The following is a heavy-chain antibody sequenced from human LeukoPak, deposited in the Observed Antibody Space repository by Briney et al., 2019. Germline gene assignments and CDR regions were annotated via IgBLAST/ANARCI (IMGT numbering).Heavy chain of an antibody. Sequence: PSQTLSLTCTVSGGSISSGSYYWSWIRQPAGKGLEWIGRIYTSGSTNYNPSLKSRVTISVDTSKNQFSLKLSSVTAADTAVYYCARRGTYGSGRLYYYYYYMDVWGKGTTVTISS. D-gene: IGHD3-10*01. V-gene: IGHV4-61*02. CDR3: ARRGTYGSGRLYYYYYYMDV. J-gene: IGHJ6*03. CDR1: GGSISSGSYY. CDR2: IYTSGST.